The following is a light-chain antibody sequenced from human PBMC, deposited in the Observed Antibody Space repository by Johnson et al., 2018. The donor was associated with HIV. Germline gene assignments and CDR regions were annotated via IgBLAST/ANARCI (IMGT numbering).Light chain of an antibody. CDR1: TSHIGNNY. CDR3: GTWDSSLSTFYV. V-gene: IGLV1-51*01. CDR2: DNN. J-gene: IGLJ1*01. Sequence: SVLTQPPSVSAAPGQKVTISCSGSTSHIGNNYVSWYQHLPRTAPKLLIYDNNKRPSGIPDRFSGSKSGTSATLGITGLQTGDVADYYCGTWDSSLSTFYVFGTGTKVTVL.